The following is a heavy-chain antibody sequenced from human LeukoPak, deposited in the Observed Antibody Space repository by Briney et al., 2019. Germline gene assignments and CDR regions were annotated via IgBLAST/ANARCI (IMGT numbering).Heavy chain of an antibody. Sequence: GGSLRLSCAASGFTVSSNYMSWVRQAPGKGLEWVSVIYSGGSTYYADSVKGRFTISRDNSKNTLYLQMNSLRAEDTAVYYCARTDSSGYYYVADYWGQGTLVTVSS. CDR3: ARTDSSGYYYVADY. V-gene: IGHV3-53*01. CDR2: IYSGGST. J-gene: IGHJ4*02. D-gene: IGHD3-22*01. CDR1: GFTVSSNY.